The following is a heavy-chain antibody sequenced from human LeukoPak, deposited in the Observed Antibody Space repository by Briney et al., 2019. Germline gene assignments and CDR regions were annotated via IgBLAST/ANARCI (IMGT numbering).Heavy chain of an antibody. CDR1: GYTFTSYY. CDR2: INSSGGST. D-gene: IGHD2-21*01. CDR3: ARDAYCGGDCHTPGHADY. J-gene: IGHJ4*02. V-gene: IGHV1-46*01. Sequence: ASVKVSCKASGYTFTSYYMHWVRQAPGQGLEWMGIINSSGGSTSYAQKFQGRVTMTRDTSTSTVYMELSSLRSEDTAVYYCARDAYCGGDCHTPGHADYWGQGTLVTVSS.